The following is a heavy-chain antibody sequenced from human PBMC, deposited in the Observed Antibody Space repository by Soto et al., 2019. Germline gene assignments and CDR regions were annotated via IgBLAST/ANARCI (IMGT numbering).Heavy chain of an antibody. Sequence: PWESLKISCKGSGYSFAAYWITWVRPKPGKGLEWMGRIDPSDSQTYYSPSFRGHVTISVTKSITTVFLQWSSLRASDTAMYYCARXIYDSDTGPNFQYYFDSWGQGTPVTVSS. CDR2: IDPSDSQT. CDR1: GYSFAAYW. D-gene: IGHD3-22*01. CDR3: ARXIYDSDTGPNFQYYFDS. V-gene: IGHV5-10-1*01. J-gene: IGHJ4*02.